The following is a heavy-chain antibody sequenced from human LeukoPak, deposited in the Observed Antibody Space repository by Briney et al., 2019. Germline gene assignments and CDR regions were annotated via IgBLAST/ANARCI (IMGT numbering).Heavy chain of an antibody. D-gene: IGHD3-10*01. Sequence: GGSLRLSCAASGFSFDNYAMHWVRQAPGKGLEWVSGIAWNSGNKGFADSVKGRFTISRDNAENSLYLQMNSLRAEDTALYYCAKDMNSYGSGSSYNPWGPFDSWGQGTLVTVSS. CDR3: AKDMNSYGSGSSYNPWGPFDS. CDR2: IAWNSGNK. V-gene: IGHV3-9*01. J-gene: IGHJ4*02. CDR1: GFSFDNYA.